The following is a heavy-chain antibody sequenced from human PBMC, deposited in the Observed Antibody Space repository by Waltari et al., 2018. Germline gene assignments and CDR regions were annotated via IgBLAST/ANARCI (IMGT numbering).Heavy chain of an antibody. CDR1: GFTFSSYE. CDR3: ARERSVTGKGNLDY. CDR2: ISSGGTNM. Sequence: EVQLVESGGGLVQPGGSLRLSCAASGFTFSSYEMNWVRQAPGKGRGLVSYISSGGTNMFYAESFKGRFTISRDNAKNSLYLHMNSLRVEDTAVYYCARERSVTGKGNLDYWGQGTLVTVSS. J-gene: IGHJ4*02. D-gene: IGHD3-10*01. V-gene: IGHV3-48*03.